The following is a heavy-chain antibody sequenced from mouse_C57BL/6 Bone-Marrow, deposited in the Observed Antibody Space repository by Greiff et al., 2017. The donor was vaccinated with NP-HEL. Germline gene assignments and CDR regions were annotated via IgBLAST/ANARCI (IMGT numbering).Heavy chain of an antibody. J-gene: IGHJ3*01. CDR3: TADYYGSSYGFAY. V-gene: IGHV14-4*01. D-gene: IGHD1-1*01. CDR2: IDPENGDT. CDR1: GFNIKDDY. Sequence: VQLQQSGAELVRPGASVKLSCTASGFNIKDDYMHWVKQRPEQGLEWIGWIDPENGDTEYASKFQGKATITADTSSNTAYLQLSSLTSEDPAVYYCTADYYGSSYGFAYWGQGTLVTVSA.